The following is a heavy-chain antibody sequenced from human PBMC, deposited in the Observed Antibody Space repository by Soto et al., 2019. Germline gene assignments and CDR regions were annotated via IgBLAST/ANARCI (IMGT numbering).Heavy chain of an antibody. CDR3: AKSHEFGVVILYYFDY. D-gene: IGHD3-3*01. Sequence: LRLSCAASGFTFSSYAMSWVRQAPGKGLEWVSAISGSGGSTYYADSVKGRFTISRDNSKNTLYLQMNSLRAEDTAVYYCAKSHEFGVVILYYFDYWGQGTLVTVS. J-gene: IGHJ4*02. CDR1: GFTFSSYA. V-gene: IGHV3-23*01. CDR2: ISGSGGST.